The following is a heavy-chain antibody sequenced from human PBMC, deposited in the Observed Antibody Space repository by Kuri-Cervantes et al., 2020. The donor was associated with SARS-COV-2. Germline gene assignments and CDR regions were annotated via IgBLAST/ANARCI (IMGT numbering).Heavy chain of an antibody. J-gene: IGHJ3*02. V-gene: IGHV3-11*04. D-gene: IGHD6-19*01. CDR3: ARPREQWSDAFDI. CDR2: ISSSGSTI. CDR1: GFTFSDYY. Sequence: GGSLRLSCAASGFTFSDYYMSWIRQAPGKGLEWVSYISSSGSTIYYADSVKGRFTISRDNAKNSLYLQMNSLRAEDTAVYYCARPREQWSDAFDIWGQGTMVTVSS.